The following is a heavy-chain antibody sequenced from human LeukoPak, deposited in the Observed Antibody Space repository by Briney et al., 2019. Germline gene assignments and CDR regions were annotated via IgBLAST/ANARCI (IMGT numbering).Heavy chain of an antibody. CDR1: GGSVSSGSYY. Sequence: SETLSLTCTVSGGSVSSGSYYWRWLRQPPGTGLEWIGYIYYSGITNYNPSLKSRVTISVDTSKNQFSLKLSSVTAADTAVYFCAREGLATMIRGVIPYWGQGTLVTVSS. CDR3: AREGLATMIRGVIPY. D-gene: IGHD3-10*01. J-gene: IGHJ4*02. CDR2: IYYSGIT. V-gene: IGHV4-61*01.